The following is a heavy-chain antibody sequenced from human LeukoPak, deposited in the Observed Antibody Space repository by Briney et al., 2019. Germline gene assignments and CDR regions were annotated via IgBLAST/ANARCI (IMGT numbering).Heavy chain of an antibody. Sequence: GGSLRLSCAASGFTFSSYAMTWVRQAPGKGLEWVSTISGSGGGTYYADSVKGRFTISRDNSKNTLYLQMNSLRADDTAVYFCAKPGPGWDYWGGEAVVTVSS. J-gene: IGHJ4*02. V-gene: IGHV3-23*01. CDR3: AKPGPGWDY. CDR2: ISGSGGGT. D-gene: IGHD3-9*01. CDR1: GFTFSSYA.